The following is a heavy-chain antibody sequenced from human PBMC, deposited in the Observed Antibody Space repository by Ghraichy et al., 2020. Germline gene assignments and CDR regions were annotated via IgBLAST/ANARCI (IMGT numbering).Heavy chain of an antibody. D-gene: IGHD1-26*01. V-gene: IGHV4-4*07. Sequence: SETLSLTCTVSGGSISTYYWNWIRQPAGKGLEWIGRIYTTGSTNYNPSLKSRLTMSVDTSKKQFSLKLRSVTAADTAVYYCARDPFRSSFDYWGQGTLVNVSS. CDR2: IYTTGST. J-gene: IGHJ4*02. CDR3: ARDPFRSSFDY. CDR1: GGSISTYY.